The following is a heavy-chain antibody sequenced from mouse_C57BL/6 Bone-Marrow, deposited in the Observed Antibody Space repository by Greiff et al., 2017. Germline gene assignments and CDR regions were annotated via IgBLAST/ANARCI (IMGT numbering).Heavy chain of an antibody. CDR1: GYTFTSYW. D-gene: IGHD2-3*01. Sequence: VQLQQSGTVLARPGASVKMSCKTSGYTFTSYWMHWVKQRPGQGLEWIGAIYPGNSDTSYNQKFKGKAKLTAVTSASTAYMELSSLTNEDSAVYYCTREEIDDGYYFAWFAYWGQGTLVTVSA. J-gene: IGHJ3*01. CDR2: IYPGNSDT. V-gene: IGHV1-5*01. CDR3: TREEIDDGYYFAWFAY.